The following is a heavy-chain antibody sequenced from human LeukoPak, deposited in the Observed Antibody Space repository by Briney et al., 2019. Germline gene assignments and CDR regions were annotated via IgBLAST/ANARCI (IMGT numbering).Heavy chain of an antibody. CDR3: AKRGVVIRVILIGFHKEAYYFDS. D-gene: IGHD3-9*01. J-gene: IGHJ4*02. CDR1: GITLSNYG. V-gene: IGHV3-23*01. Sequence: GGSLRLSCAVSGITLSNYGMSWFRQAQGKGLEWVAGISGSGGGTNYADSVKGRFTISRDNSKNTLSLQMNSLRAEDTAVYFCAKRGVVIRVILIGFHKEAYYFDSWGQGALVTVSS. CDR2: ISGSGGGT.